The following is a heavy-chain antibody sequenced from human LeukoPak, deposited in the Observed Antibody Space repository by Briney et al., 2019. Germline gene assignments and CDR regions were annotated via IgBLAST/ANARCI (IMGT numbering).Heavy chain of an antibody. Sequence: SETLSLTCTVSGYSISSGYYWGWIRQPPGKGLEWIGSIYHSGSTYYNPSLKSRVTISVDTSKNQFSLKLSSVTAADTAVYYCARDLAPNDYGGNGFDYWGQGTLVTVSS. CDR3: ARDLAPNDYGGNGFDY. J-gene: IGHJ4*02. V-gene: IGHV4-38-2*02. D-gene: IGHD4-23*01. CDR1: GYSISSGYY. CDR2: IYHSGST.